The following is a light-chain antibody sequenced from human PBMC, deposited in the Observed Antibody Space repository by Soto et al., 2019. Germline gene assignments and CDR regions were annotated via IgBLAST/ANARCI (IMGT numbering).Light chain of an antibody. V-gene: IGKV2D-29*02. Sequence: DVVMTQTPLSLSVAPGQPASISCKSSQSLLHITGETFLFWYLQKPGQSPQLLIYEVSTRVSGVPDRFSGSGSGTDFTLEISRVETDDVGIHYCMQSTQLPPTFGQGTQLEIK. CDR2: EVS. J-gene: IGKJ5*01. CDR1: QSLLHITGETF. CDR3: MQSTQLPPT.